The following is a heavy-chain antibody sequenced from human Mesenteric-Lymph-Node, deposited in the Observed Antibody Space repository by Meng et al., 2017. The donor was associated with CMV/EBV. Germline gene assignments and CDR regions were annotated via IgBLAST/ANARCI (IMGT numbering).Heavy chain of an antibody. Sequence: ASVKVSCKASGYTFTGYYMHWVRQAPGQGLEWMGWINPNSGDTNYAQKFQGRVTMTRDTSISTAYMELSRLRSDDTAVYYCARDMGYLSAAGTSWGQGTLVTVSS. CDR1: GYTFTGYY. CDR3: ARDMGYLSAAGTS. V-gene: IGHV1-2*02. CDR2: INPNSGDT. D-gene: IGHD6-13*01. J-gene: IGHJ4*02.